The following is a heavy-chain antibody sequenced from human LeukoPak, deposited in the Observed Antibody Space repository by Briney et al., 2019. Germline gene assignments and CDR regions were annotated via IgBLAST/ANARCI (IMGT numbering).Heavy chain of an antibody. CDR1: GGSFSGYY. V-gene: IGHV4-34*01. CDR3: ARARRGYSYGYYFDY. Sequence: SETLSLTCAVYGGSFSGYYWSWIRQPPGKGLEWIGGINHSGSTNYNPSLKSRVTISVDTSKNQFSLKLSSVTAADTAVYYCARARRGYSYGYYFDYWGQGTLVTVSS. D-gene: IGHD5-18*01. J-gene: IGHJ4*02. CDR2: INHSGST.